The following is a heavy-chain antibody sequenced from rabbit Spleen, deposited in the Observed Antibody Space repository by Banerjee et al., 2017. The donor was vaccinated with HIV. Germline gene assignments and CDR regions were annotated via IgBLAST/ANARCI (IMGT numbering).Heavy chain of an antibody. V-gene: IGHV1S45*01. CDR1: RFSFSSSYY. J-gene: IGHJ6*01. D-gene: IGHD8-1*01. CDR2: IYTGSIDST. Sequence: QEQLVESGGDLVKPGASLTLTCTASRFSFSSSYYMCWVRQAPGKGLEWIACIYTGSIDSTVYATWAKGRFTISKTSSTTVTLQMTSLTAADTATYFCARDTGSSFSSYGMDLWGPGTLVTVS. CDR3: ARDTGSSFSSYGMDL.